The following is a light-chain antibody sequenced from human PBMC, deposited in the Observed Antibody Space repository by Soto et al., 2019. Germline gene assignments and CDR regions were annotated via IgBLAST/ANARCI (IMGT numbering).Light chain of an antibody. V-gene: IGLV2-14*01. Sequence: QSVLTQPASVSGSPGQSITISCTGTSSDVGGYNYVSWYPHHPGKAPKLMIYEITNRPSWISIRFPGSKSSTTASPTISGLQAEDQAHYYCLPFTSSFRYILGTGTKVTV. CDR2: EIT. J-gene: IGLJ1*01. CDR3: LPFTSSFRYI. CDR1: SSDVGGYNY.